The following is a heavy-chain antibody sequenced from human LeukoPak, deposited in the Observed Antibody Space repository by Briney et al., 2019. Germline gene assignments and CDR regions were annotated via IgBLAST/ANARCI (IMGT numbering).Heavy chain of an antibody. Sequence: ASVKVSCNASGYTFTSYAMNWVRQAPGQGLEWMGWMNPNSGNTGYAQKFQGRVTITRNTSISTAYMELSSLRSEDTAVYYCARGYYDSSGYYSYYFDYWGQGTLVTVSS. CDR1: GYTFTSYA. CDR3: ARGYYDSSGYYSYYFDY. CDR2: MNPNSGNT. J-gene: IGHJ4*02. D-gene: IGHD3-22*01. V-gene: IGHV1-8*03.